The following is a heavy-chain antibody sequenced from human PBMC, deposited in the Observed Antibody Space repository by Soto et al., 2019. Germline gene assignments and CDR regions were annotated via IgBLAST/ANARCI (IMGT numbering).Heavy chain of an antibody. CDR1: GFTFSSYA. V-gene: IGHV3-30-3*01. J-gene: IGHJ4*02. CDR2: ISYDGSNK. CDR3: ARDHGPAGARTSGYSYGYYIDY. D-gene: IGHD5-18*01. Sequence: GGSLRLSCAASGFTFSSYAMHWVRQAPGKGLEWVAVISYDGSNKYYADSVKGRFTISRDNSKNTLYLQMNSLRAEDTAVYYCARDHGPAGARTSGYSYGYYIDYWGQGTLVTASS.